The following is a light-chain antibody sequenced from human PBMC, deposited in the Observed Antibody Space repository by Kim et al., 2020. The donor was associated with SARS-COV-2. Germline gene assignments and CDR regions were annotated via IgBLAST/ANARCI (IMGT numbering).Light chain of an antibody. Sequence: LAPGERATLSCRASQSVSGYLTWYQQKPGQAPRLLIYDASNRATGIPGRFSGSACGADFTRTISRLEPEDFAVYYCKQRINWPLTFGGGPTVDI. J-gene: IGKJ4*01. CDR2: DAS. V-gene: IGKV3-11*01. CDR3: KQRINWPLT. CDR1: QSVSGY.